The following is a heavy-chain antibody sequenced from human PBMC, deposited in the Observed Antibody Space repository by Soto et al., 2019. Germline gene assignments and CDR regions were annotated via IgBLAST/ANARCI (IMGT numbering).Heavy chain of an antibody. CDR3: AKDASKWNYEHPAYYFDC. Sequence: SLXCTVSXGSISNYYWSWXRQPXGKGLEWIGDIHYSGTSNDNPSLKSRVTISVDTSKNQFSLKLSSVTAADTAVYYCAKDASKWNYEHPAYYFDCWGQGTLVTVSS. V-gene: IGHV4-59*01. D-gene: IGHD1-7*01. J-gene: IGHJ4*02. CDR1: XGSISNYY. CDR2: IHYSGTS.